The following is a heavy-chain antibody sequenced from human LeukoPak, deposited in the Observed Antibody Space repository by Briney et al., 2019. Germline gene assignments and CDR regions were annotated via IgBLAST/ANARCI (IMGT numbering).Heavy chain of an antibody. Sequence: SETLSLTCTVSGGSISSGSYYWSWIRQPAGKGLEWIGRIYTSGSTNYNPSLKSRVTISVDTSKNQFSLKLSSVTAADTAVYYCASGLLEWSFGAFDIWGQGTTVTVSS. CDR3: ASGLLEWSFGAFDI. J-gene: IGHJ3*02. CDR2: IYTSGST. CDR1: GGSISSGSYY. V-gene: IGHV4-61*02. D-gene: IGHD3-3*01.